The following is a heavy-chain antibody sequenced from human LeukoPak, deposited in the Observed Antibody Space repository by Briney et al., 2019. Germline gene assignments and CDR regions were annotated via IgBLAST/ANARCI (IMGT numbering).Heavy chain of an antibody. D-gene: IGHD6-25*01. J-gene: IGHJ4*02. CDR2: IFYSGSS. CDR1: GDSLNSYY. CDR3: AGRAARFFDY. Sequence: PSETLSLTCTVSGDSLNSYYWSWLRQPPGEGLQWIGYIFYSGSSNYNASLRSRVAISVDTSKNQFSLKLTSVTAADTAVYYCAGRAARFFDYWGQGILVTVSS. V-gene: IGHV4-59*01.